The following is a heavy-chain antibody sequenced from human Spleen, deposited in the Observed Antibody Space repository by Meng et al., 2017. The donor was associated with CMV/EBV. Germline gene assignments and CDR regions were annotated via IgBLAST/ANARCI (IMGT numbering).Heavy chain of an antibody. Sequence: LTCAVSGGSFSIDYWWSWVRQTPGKGLQWLGELHHSGTTTYNPSLNGRVTFSLDKSKNEFSLKLTSVTVADTAVYYCARNGHYSLDSWSQGTLVTVSS. J-gene: IGHJ4*02. V-gene: IGHV4-4*02. D-gene: IGHD3-22*01. CDR3: ARNGHYSLDS. CDR2: LHHSGTT. CDR1: GGSFSIDYW.